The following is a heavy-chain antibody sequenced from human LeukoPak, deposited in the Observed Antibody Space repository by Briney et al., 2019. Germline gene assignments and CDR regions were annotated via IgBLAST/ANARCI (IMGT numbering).Heavy chain of an antibody. Sequence: PGGSLRLSCAASGFIFSDYAINWVRQAPGKGLEWVSGISAGPAGTNYANSVKGRFTISRDNSKDTLYLQMNSLRAEDTAIYYCARVGDVVATLSYYDYWGQGTLVTVSS. V-gene: IGHV3-23*01. J-gene: IGHJ4*02. D-gene: IGHD5-12*01. CDR1: GFIFSDYA. CDR2: ISAGPAGT. CDR3: ARVGDVVATLSYYDY.